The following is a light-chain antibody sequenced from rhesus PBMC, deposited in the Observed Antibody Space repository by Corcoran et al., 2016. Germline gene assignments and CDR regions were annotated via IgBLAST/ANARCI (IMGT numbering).Light chain of an antibody. CDR3: QKYNDWPPT. V-gene: IGKV3-35*02. Sequence: ETVMMQSPATLSLPPGERATLSCRASQSLGSSLAWYQQKPGQAPRLLIYYASNRATGLPDRFKGGGSGTEFTLTINSLEPEDVGVYYFQKYNDWPPTFSGGTKVEIE. CDR1: QSLGSS. CDR2: YAS. J-gene: IGKJ4*01.